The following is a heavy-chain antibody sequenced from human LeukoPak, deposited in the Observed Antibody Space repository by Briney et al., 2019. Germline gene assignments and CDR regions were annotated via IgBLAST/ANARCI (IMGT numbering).Heavy chain of an antibody. CDR3: ASYYYGSGSYYSRWFDP. CDR2: IYYSGST. Sequence: SETLSLTCAVYGGSFSGYYWSWIRQHPGKGLEWIGYIYYSGSTYYNPSLKSRVTISVDTSKNQFSLKLSSVTAADTAVYYCASYYYGSGSYYSRWFDPWGQGTLVTVSS. D-gene: IGHD3-10*01. V-gene: IGHV4-31*11. CDR1: GGSFSGYY. J-gene: IGHJ5*02.